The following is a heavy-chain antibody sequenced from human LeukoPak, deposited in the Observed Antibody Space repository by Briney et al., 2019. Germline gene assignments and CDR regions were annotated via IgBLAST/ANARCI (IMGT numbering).Heavy chain of an antibody. V-gene: IGHV4-4*07. Sequence: PSESLSLTCTASGDSISIYYWSWIRQSAGKGLEWIGRIYTSGSSNSDASLSGITDYTPSLKSRVTMSADTSKRQFSLKLSSVTAADTAVYYRARGWGSSWYYFDYWGQGTLVTVSS. CDR2: IYTSGSS. D-gene: IGHD6-13*01. CDR1: GDSISIYY. J-gene: IGHJ4*02. CDR3: ARGWGSSWYYFDY.